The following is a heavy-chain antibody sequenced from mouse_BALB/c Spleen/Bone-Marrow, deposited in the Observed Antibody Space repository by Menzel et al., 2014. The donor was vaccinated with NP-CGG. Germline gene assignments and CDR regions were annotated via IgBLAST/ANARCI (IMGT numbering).Heavy chain of an antibody. Sequence: VQLQQSGPELVKPGTSVKMSCKASGYTFTDYYMMWVRQSHGKSLEWIGHINPNTDGTFYNQKFEGKATLTVDKSSSTAYMQLNSLTSEDSAVYYCARSRYFDNWGQGTTLTVSS. CDR3: ARSRYFDN. CDR1: GYTFTDYY. CDR2: INPNTDGT. D-gene: IGHD3-3*01. J-gene: IGHJ2*01. V-gene: IGHV1-26*01.